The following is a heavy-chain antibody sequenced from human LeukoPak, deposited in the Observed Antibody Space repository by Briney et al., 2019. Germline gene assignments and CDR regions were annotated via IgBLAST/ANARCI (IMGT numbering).Heavy chain of an antibody. J-gene: IGHJ4*02. Sequence: PSQTLSLTCTVSGGSISSGDYYWSWIRQPPGKGLEWIGYIYYSGSTYYNPSLKSRVTISVDTSKNQFSLKLSSVTAADTAVYYCARGFSRPDVSDSSGPGSDYWGQGTLVTVSS. CDR1: GGSISSGDYY. D-gene: IGHD3-22*01. CDR3: ARGFSRPDVSDSSGPGSDY. CDR2: IYYSGST. V-gene: IGHV4-30-4*01.